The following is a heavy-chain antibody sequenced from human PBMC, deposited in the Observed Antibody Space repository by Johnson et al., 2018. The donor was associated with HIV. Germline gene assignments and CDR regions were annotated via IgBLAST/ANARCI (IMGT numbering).Heavy chain of an antibody. V-gene: IGHV3-9*01. CDR2: ISWNSGSI. CDR3: AKDYEWFGEFVDAFDI. D-gene: IGHD3-10*01. CDR1: GFTFDDYA. J-gene: IGHJ3*02. Sequence: VLLVESGGGVVQPGRSLRLSCAASGFTFDDYAMHWVRQAPGKGLEWVSGISWNSGSIGYADSVKGRFTISRDNSKNTLYLQMNSLRAEDTAVYYCAKDYEWFGEFVDAFDIWGQGTMVTVSS.